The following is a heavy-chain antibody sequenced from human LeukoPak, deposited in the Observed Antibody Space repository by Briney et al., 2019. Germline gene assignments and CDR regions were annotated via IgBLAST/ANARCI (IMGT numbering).Heavy chain of an antibody. D-gene: IGHD3-10*01. J-gene: IGHJ6*02. V-gene: IGHV1-46*01. Sequence: ASVKVSCKASGYTFTSYYMHWVRQAPGQGLEWMGIINPSGGSTSYAQKFQGRVTMTRDTSTSTVYMELSSLRSEDTAVYYCAGDRDYGSGSYYKKGYYYGMDVWGQGTTVTVSS. CDR2: INPSGGST. CDR3: AGDRDYGSGSYYKKGYYYGMDV. CDR1: GYTFTSYY.